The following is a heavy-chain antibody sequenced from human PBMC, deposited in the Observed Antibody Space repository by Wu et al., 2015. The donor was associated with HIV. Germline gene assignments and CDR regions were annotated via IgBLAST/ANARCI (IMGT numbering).Heavy chain of an antibody. D-gene: IGHD3-22*01. Sequence: QVQLVQSGAEVKKPGASVKVSCKASGYTFTGYYMHWVRQAPGQGLEWMGWINPNSGGTNYAQKFQGRVTMTRDTSISTAYMELSRLRSDDTAVYYCARGDLLAHNYDSSGINGSLFDYWGQGTLVTVSS. CDR1: GYTFTGYY. CDR2: INPNSGGT. CDR3: ARGDLLAHNYDSSGINGSLFDY. V-gene: IGHV1-2*02. J-gene: IGHJ4*02.